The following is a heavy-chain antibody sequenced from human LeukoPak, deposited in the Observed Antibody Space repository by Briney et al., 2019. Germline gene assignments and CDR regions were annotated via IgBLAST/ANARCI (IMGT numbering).Heavy chain of an antibody. CDR3: SRHGDYWFGELQPRYYFDY. J-gene: IGHJ4*02. D-gene: IGHD3-10*01. CDR2: ISYSGNT. CDR1: DGSISSYY. Sequence: PSETLSLTCTVSDGSISSYYWSWIRQPPGKGLEWIGYISYSGNTNFNPSLKSRVTISVDTSKNQFSLKLSSVTAADTAVYYCSRHGDYWFGELQPRYYFDYWGQGTQVTVSS. V-gene: IGHV4-59*08.